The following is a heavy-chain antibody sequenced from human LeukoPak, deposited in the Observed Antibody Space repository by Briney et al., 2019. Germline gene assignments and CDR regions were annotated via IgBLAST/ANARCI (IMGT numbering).Heavy chain of an antibody. Sequence: PGGSLRLSCAASGFTFSIYSMSWVRQAPGKGLEWVSSISSTSIYTYYADSVRGRFTISRDNAEKSLYLQINSLGVEDTAVYSCARVAAGAEAHTLHYHYMDVWDKGTTVTVSS. J-gene: IGHJ6*03. CDR3: ARVAAGAEAHTLHYHYMDV. V-gene: IGHV3-21*01. CDR2: ISSTSIYT. D-gene: IGHD6-13*01. CDR1: GFTFSIYS.